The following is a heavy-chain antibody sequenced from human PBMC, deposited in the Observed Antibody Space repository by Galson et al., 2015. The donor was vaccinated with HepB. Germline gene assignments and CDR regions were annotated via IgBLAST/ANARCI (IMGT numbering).Heavy chain of an antibody. CDR3: ARGRGEAYYFGIDV. CDR1: RFTLNHYA. Sequence: SLRLPCAASRFTLNHYAMHWVRQAPGMGLEWVALISYNRQTHFYADSVKGRFTISRDNSKNTLYLQMSSLRGDDTGVYYCARGRGEAYYFGIDVWGQGTTVTVSS. V-gene: IGHV3-30*04. CDR2: ISYNRQTH. D-gene: IGHD4-17*01. J-gene: IGHJ6*02.